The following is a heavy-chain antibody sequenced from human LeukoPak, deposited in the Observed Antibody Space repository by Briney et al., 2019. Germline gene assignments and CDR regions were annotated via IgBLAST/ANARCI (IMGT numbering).Heavy chain of an antibody. CDR2: ISGYNGNT. J-gene: IGHJ4*02. D-gene: IGHD7-27*01. Sequence: ASVKVSCKASGYTFTSYGISWVRQAPGQGLEWMGWISGYNGNTNYAQKLQGRVTMTTDTSTSTVYMELRSLRSDDTALYYCARDQKGDTGCFDYWGQGTLVTVSS. CDR3: ARDQKGDTGCFDY. CDR1: GYTFTSYG. V-gene: IGHV1-18*01.